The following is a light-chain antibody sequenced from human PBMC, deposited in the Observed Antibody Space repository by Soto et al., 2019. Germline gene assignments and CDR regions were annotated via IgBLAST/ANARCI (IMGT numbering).Light chain of an antibody. CDR2: DVT. CDR1: SSDVGGYNY. V-gene: IGLV2-8*01. CDR3: SSYAGSNNWV. Sequence: QSALTQPPSASGSPGQSVTISCTGTSSDVGGYNYVSWYQQHPGKAPKLMIYDVTKRPSGVPDRFSGSKSGSTASLTVSGLQAEDEADYDCSSYAGSNNWVFGGGTKLTVL. J-gene: IGLJ3*02.